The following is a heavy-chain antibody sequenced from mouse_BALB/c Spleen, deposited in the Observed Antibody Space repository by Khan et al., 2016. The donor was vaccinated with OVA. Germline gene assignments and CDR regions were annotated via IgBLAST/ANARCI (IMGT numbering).Heavy chain of an antibody. D-gene: IGHD2-14*01. CDR3: ASYRYDYFDY. CDR2: IYPGDGDT. Sequence: QVQLQQSGAELARPGASVKLSCKASGYTFTTYWMQWVKQRPGQGLEWIGTIYPGDGDTRYTQNFKDMATLTADKSSSTAYMQLSSLASEDSAVYYCASYRYDYFDYWGQGTTLTVSS. CDR1: GYTFTTYW. J-gene: IGHJ2*01. V-gene: IGHV1-87*01.